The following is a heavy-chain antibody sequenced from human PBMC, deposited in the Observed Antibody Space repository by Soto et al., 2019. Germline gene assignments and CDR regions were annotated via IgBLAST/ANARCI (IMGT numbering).Heavy chain of an antibody. CDR3: ARDLRDISAAGISANWYFDL. J-gene: IGHJ2*01. CDR1: GFTFSDYY. D-gene: IGHD6-13*01. Sequence: QVQLVESGGGLVKPGGSLRLSCAASGFTFSDYYMNWILQAPGKGPEWVSYISSSSSYTKYADSVKGRFIVSRDNAKNSLYMRTHSLRAEDTAVYYCARDLRDISAAGISANWYFDLWGRGTLVTVSS. V-gene: IGHV3-11*06. CDR2: ISSSSSYT.